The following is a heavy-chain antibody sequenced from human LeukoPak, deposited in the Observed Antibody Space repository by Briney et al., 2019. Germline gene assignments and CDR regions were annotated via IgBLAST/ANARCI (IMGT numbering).Heavy chain of an antibody. CDR1: GGSISSRGYY. Sequence: PSETLSLTCTVSGGSISSRGYYWGWIRQPPGKGLQWIGNIYYSGSTYYNPSLKSRVTISVDTSKNQFSLKLSSVTAADTAVYYCAREGIYDILTGHHRGLGYWGQGTLVTVSS. J-gene: IGHJ4*02. CDR2: IYYSGST. V-gene: IGHV4-39*07. CDR3: AREGIYDILTGHHRGLGY. D-gene: IGHD3-9*01.